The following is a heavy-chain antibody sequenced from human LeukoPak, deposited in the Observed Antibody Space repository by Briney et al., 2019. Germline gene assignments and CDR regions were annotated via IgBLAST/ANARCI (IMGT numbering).Heavy chain of an antibody. D-gene: IGHD3-22*01. V-gene: IGHV4-4*07. CDR2: IYTSGST. J-gene: IGHJ4*02. CDR3: ARLINYYDSSGYSGYYFDY. CDR1: GGSISSYY. Sequence: PSETLSLTCTVSGGSISSYYWSWIRQPAGKGLEWIGRIYTSGSTNYNPSLKSRVTMSVDTSKNQFSLKLSSVTAADTAVYYCARLINYYDSSGYSGYYFDYWGQGTLVTVSS.